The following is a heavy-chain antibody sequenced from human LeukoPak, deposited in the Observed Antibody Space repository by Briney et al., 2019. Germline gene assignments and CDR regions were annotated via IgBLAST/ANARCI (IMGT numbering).Heavy chain of an antibody. Sequence: GGSLRLSCAASGFTFSSYTMNWVRQAPGKGLEWVSSISGSSSYIYYADSVKGRFTISRDNAMASQHLQLNSLRAEETAVYYCARGNYGDYAECFDYWGQGTLVAVSS. CDR2: ISGSSSYI. V-gene: IGHV3-21*01. CDR3: ARGNYGDYAECFDY. J-gene: IGHJ4*02. D-gene: IGHD4-17*01. CDR1: GFTFSSYT.